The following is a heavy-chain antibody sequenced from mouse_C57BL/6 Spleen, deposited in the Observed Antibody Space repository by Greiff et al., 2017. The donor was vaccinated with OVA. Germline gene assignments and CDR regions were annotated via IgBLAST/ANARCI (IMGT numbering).Heavy chain of an antibody. J-gene: IGHJ4*01. CDR3: ATYSNYDYAMDY. CDR1: GYTFTSYT. CDR2: INPSSGYT. Sequence: QVHVKQSGAELARPGASVKMSCKASGYTFTSYTMHWVKQRPGQGLEWIGYINPSSGYTKYNQKFKDKATLTADKSSSTAYMQLSSLTSEDSAVYYCATYSNYDYAMDYWGQGTSVTVSS. D-gene: IGHD2-5*01. V-gene: IGHV1-4*01.